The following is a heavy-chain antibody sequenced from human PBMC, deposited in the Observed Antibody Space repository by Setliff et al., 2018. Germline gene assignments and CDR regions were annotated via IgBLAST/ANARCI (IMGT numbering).Heavy chain of an antibody. Sequence: LRLSCAASGFTFSNDWMSWVRQAPGKGLEWIGHIKSKTDGGTTDYAAPVKGRFTISRDDSKNTLYLQMNSLKTEDTAVYYCAAVVATSLNYVDNWGQGTPVTVSS. CDR1: GFTFSNDW. CDR3: AAVVATSLNYVDN. D-gene: IGHD5-12*01. V-gene: IGHV3-15*01. CDR2: IKSKTDGGTT. J-gene: IGHJ4*02.